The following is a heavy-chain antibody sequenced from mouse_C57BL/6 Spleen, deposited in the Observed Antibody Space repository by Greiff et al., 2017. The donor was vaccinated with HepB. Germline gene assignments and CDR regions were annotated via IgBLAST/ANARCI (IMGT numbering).Heavy chain of an antibody. V-gene: IGHV1-55*01. J-gene: IGHJ4*01. Sequence: QVQLQQPGAELVKPGASVKMSCKASGYTFTSYWITWVKQRPGQGLEWIGDIYPGSGSTNYNEKFKSKATLTVDTSSSTAYMQLSSLTSEDSAVYYCARDAEYDYERDAMDYWGQGTSVTVSS. CDR2: IYPGSGST. CDR3: ARDAEYDYERDAMDY. CDR1: GYTFTSYW. D-gene: IGHD2-4*01.